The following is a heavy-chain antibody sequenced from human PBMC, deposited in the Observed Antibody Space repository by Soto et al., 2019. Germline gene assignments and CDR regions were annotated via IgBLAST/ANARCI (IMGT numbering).Heavy chain of an antibody. CDR3: ARAGPYGDYAFFDY. V-gene: IGHV4-31*03. Sequence: QVQLQESGPGLVKPSQTLSLTCTVSGGAISSGGYYWSWIRQHPGKGLEWIGYIYYSGSTYYNPSLKSRVTISVDTSKHQVSLKLSSVTAADTAEYYCARAGPYGDYAFFDYWGQGPLVTVSS. CDR1: GGAISSGGYY. J-gene: IGHJ4*02. CDR2: IYYSGST. D-gene: IGHD4-17*01.